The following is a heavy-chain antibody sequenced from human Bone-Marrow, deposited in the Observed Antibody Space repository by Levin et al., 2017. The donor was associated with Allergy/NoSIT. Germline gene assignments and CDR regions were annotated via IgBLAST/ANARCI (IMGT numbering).Heavy chain of an antibody. J-gene: IGHJ4*02. D-gene: IGHD6-19*01. Sequence: SETLSLTCTVSGGSISSSSYYWGWIRQPPGTGLEWIGSIYYSGSTYYNPSLNSRVIISVDTSKNQFSLRLSSVTAADTAVYYCARPGSGWYSLDFWGQGTLVTVSS. CDR3: ARPGSGWYSLDF. CDR2: IYYSGST. V-gene: IGHV4-39*01. CDR1: GGSISSSSYY.